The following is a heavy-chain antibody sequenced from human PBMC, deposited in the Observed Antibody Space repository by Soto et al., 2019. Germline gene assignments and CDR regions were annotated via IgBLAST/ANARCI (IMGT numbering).Heavy chain of an antibody. CDR2: ISGSGGST. V-gene: IGHV3-23*01. D-gene: IGHD3-22*01. Sequence: GGSLRLSCAASGFTFSSYAMGWVRQAPGKGLEWVSAISGSGGSTYYADSVKGRFTISRDNPKNTLYLQMNSLRAEDTAVYYCAKDFPLTYDDDSSAVFDAFDIWGQGTMVTVSS. J-gene: IGHJ3*02. CDR3: AKDFPLTYDDDSSAVFDAFDI. CDR1: GFTFSSYA.